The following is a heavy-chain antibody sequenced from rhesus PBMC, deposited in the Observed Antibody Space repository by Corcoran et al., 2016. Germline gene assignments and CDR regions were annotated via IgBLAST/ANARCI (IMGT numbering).Heavy chain of an antibody. Sequence: QVQLQESGPGRARPSETLPLPCTVSGASLADYSDWCWVRQAPGRGPGWVGGVFGYIESTYYNPSLKSRHTFSEDTSKTQFSLKLASVTAADAAVYYCARRYPYNSGWPDAFDFWGQGLRVTVSS. D-gene: IGHD2-33*01. CDR2: VFGYIEST. J-gene: IGHJ3*01. CDR3: ARRYPYNSGWPDAFDF. V-gene: IGHV4-143*01. CDR1: GASLADYSD.